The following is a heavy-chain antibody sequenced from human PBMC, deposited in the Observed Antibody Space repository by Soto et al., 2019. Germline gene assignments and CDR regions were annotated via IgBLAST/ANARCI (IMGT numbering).Heavy chain of an antibody. CDR1: ACTFSSYD. V-gene: IGHV3-13*01. Sequence: GGSLRLSCAASACTFSSYDMHWVRQATGKGLEWVSAIGTAGDTYYPGSVKGRFTISRENAKNSLYLQMNSLRAGDTAVYYCARGDYYYGMDVWGQGTTVTVSS. CDR2: IGTAGDT. CDR3: ARGDYYYGMDV. J-gene: IGHJ6*02.